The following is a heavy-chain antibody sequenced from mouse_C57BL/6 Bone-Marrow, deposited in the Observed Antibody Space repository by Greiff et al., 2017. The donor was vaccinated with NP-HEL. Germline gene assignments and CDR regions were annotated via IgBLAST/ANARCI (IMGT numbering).Heavy chain of an antibody. CDR3: ARDLYYYGSRGFAY. CDR1: GFTFSSYA. J-gene: IGHJ3*01. Sequence: DVHLVESGGGLVKPGGSLKLSCAASGFTFSSYAMSWVRQTPEKRLEWVATISDGGSYTYYPDNVKGRFTISRDNAKNNLYLQMSHLKSEDTAMYYCARDLYYYGSRGFAYWGQGTLVTVSA. V-gene: IGHV5-4*01. D-gene: IGHD1-1*01. CDR2: ISDGGSYT.